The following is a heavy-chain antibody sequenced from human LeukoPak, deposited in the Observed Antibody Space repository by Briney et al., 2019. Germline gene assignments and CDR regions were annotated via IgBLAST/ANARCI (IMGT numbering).Heavy chain of an antibody. Sequence: GGSLRLSCAASGFTFSSSAMSWVRQAPVKGLEWVSAISNNGGYTYYADSVQGRFTISRDNSKSTLCLQMNSLRAEDTAVYYCAKQLGYCSDGSCYFPYWGQGTLVTISS. CDR3: AKQLGYCSDGSCYFPY. CDR1: GFTFSSSA. J-gene: IGHJ4*02. CDR2: ISNNGGYT. D-gene: IGHD2-15*01. V-gene: IGHV3-23*01.